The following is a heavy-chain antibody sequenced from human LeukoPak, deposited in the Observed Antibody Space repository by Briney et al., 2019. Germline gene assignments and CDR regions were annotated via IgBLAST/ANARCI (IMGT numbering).Heavy chain of an antibody. J-gene: IGHJ4*02. CDR1: RGSTARSNW. CDR3: ARTDLMGSSSAYFDF. Sequence: NPPGTLSLTRAVSRGSTARSNWWSWVRQPPGKGREWIGEIYNSVSSNYSPSLKSRVTMSVEKSKNQFSLKVNSVTAADTAVYYCARTDLMGSSSAYFDFWGQGIPVTVSS. CDR2: IYNSVSS. V-gene: IGHV4-4*03. D-gene: IGHD6-13*01.